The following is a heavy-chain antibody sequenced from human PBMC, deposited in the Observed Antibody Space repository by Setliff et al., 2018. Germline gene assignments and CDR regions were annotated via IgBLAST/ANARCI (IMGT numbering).Heavy chain of an antibody. CDR2: INLHSGGT. V-gene: IGHV1-2*02. CDR3: ARGRIGSTWTGDY. Sequence: ASVKVSCKAAGFTLSDYFIHWVRQAPGKGPEWMGWINLHSGGTNYAQKFQDRVTMTSDTSITTAYMELRSLTSDDRAIYYCARGRIGSTWTGDYWGQGTLVTVSS. D-gene: IGHD2-15*01. J-gene: IGHJ4*02. CDR1: GFTLSDYF.